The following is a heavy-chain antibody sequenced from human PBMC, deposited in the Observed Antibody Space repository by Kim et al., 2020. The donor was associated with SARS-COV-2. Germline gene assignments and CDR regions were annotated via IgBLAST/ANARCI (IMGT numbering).Heavy chain of an antibody. CDR2: VGSGGTPT. CDR1: GFTLAGNY. V-gene: IGHV3-23*01. D-gene: IGHD4-17*01. Sequence: GGSLRLSCAASGFTLAGNYMTWVRQAPGKGLVFVSLVGSGGTPTNYADSVKGRFTISSDNSLNIVYLQMNSLRAEDTAIYYCAKSPATTMTPLWGQGCLVTVSS. CDR3: AKSPATTMTPL. J-gene: IGHJ4*02.